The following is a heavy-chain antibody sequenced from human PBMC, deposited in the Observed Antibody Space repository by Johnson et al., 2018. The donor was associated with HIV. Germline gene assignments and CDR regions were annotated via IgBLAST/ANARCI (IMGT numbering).Heavy chain of an antibody. Sequence: QVQLVDSGGGVLRPGGFLRLSCAASGFILVDYGKNWVRQAPGKGLEWVAVISYDGSNKYYADSVKGRFTISRDNSKNTLYLQMNSLRAEDTAVYYCATLPGDIVAVAGYDAFDIWGQGTMVIVSS. CDR1: GFILVDYG. CDR2: ISYDGSNK. V-gene: IGHV3-30*03. CDR3: ATLPGDIVAVAGYDAFDI. D-gene: IGHD6-19*01. J-gene: IGHJ3*02.